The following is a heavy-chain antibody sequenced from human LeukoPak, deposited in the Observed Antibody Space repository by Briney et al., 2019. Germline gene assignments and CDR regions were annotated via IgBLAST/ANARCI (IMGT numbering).Heavy chain of an antibody. D-gene: IGHD5-18*01. Sequence: ASVKVSCKASGYTFTIYGISWVRQAPGQGLEWMGWISAYNGNTNYAQKLQGRVTMTTDTSTSTAYMELRSLRSDDTAVYYCARDRSRYSYGWDYFDYWGQGTLVTVSS. CDR1: GYTFTIYG. CDR2: ISAYNGNT. J-gene: IGHJ4*02. CDR3: ARDRSRYSYGWDYFDY. V-gene: IGHV1-18*01.